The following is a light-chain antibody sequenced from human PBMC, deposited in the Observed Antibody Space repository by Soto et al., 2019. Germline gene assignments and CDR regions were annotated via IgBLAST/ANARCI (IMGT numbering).Light chain of an antibody. J-gene: IGKJ1*01. V-gene: IGKV3-11*01. CDR2: DAS. Sequence: EIVLTQPPATLSLSPGERATLSCWASQSVSSYLAWYQHKPGQAPRLLIYDASNRATGIPARFSGSGSGTDFTLTISSLEPEDFAVYYCQQRSNWPWTFGQGTKVDIK. CDR3: QQRSNWPWT. CDR1: QSVSSY.